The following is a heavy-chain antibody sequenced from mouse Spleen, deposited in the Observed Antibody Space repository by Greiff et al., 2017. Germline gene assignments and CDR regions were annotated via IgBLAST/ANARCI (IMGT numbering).Heavy chain of an antibody. J-gene: IGHJ4*01. CDR1: GFAFSSYG. CDR3: ARQKATYARDY. CDR2: ISSGGSYT. Sequence: EVKLMESGGDLVKPGGSLKLSCAASGFAFSSYGMSWVRQTPDKRLEWVATISSGGSYTYYPDSVKGRCTISRDNAKNTLYLQMSRLKSEDTAMYDGARQKATYARDYWGQGTSVTGSS. V-gene: IGHV5-6*01. D-gene: IGHD6-1*01.